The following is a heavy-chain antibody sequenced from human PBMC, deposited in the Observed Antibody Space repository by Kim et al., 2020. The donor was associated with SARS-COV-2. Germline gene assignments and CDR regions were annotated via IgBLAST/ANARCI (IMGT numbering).Heavy chain of an antibody. D-gene: IGHD3-16*01. CDR1: GFTVSGNY. Sequence: GGSLRLSCAASGFTVSGNYMNWVRQTPGEGLEWVSVSYSARTTYYADSVRGRFTISGDQSKNTLYLQMNSLRVEDTALYYCARGGEGRRLAGGKGGGDVFDIWGQGTMVTVSS. CDR3: ARGGEGRRLAGGKGGGDVFDI. J-gene: IGHJ3*02. CDR2: SYSARTT. V-gene: IGHV3-66*01.